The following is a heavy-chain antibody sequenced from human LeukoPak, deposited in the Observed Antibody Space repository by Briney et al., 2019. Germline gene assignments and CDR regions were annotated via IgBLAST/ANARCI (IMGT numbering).Heavy chain of an antibody. CDR3: ARGGGGTSPVFDY. CDR2: IYSGGST. D-gene: IGHD1-7*01. J-gene: IGHJ4*02. V-gene: IGHV3-66*01. CDR1: EFSVGSNY. Sequence: WGSLRLSCAASEFSVGSNYITWVRQAPGKGLEWVSLIYSGGSTYYADSVKGRFTISRDNSKNTLYLQMSSLRAEDTAVYYCARGGGGTSPVFDYWGQGTLVTVSS.